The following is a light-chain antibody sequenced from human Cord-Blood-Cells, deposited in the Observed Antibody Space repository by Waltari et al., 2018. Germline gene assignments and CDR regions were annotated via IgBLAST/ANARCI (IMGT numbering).Light chain of an antibody. Sequence: DMQMTRSPSSLSASVGDRVTITCQESQDISNYLNWYQQKPGKAPKLLIYDASNLETGVPSRFSGSGSGTDFTFPISSLQPEDIATYYCQQYDNLFTFGPGTKVDIK. V-gene: IGKV1-33*01. CDR2: DAS. CDR1: QDISNY. CDR3: QQYDNLFT. J-gene: IGKJ3*01.